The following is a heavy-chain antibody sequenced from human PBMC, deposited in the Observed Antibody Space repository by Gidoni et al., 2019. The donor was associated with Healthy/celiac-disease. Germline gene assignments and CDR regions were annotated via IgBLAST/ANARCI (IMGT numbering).Heavy chain of an antibody. V-gene: IGHV3-30*02. CDR2: IRYDGSNK. J-gene: IGHJ4*02. Sequence: QVQLVESGGGVVQPGGSLRLSCAASGFTFSSYGMHWVRQAPGKGLEWVAFIRYDGSNKYYADSVKGRFTISRDNSKNTLYLQMNSLRAEDTAVYYCAKAPGIAAHRGGFDYWGQGTLVTVSS. CDR1: GFTFSSYG. CDR3: AKAPGIAAHRGGFDY. D-gene: IGHD6-13*01.